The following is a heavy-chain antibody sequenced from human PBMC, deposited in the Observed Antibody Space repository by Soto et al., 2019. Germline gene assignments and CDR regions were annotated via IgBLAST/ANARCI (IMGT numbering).Heavy chain of an antibody. Sequence: ASVKVSCKASGGGNLRDYRTTWVRQAPGQGLEWMGWISAYNGNTNYAQKLQGRVTMTTDTSTSTAYMELRSLRSEDTAVYYCSSPSRGTIFGVATGSFDIWGQGTMVTVSS. D-gene: IGHD3-3*01. CDR1: GGGNLRDYR. J-gene: IGHJ3*02. CDR3: SSPSRGTIFGVATGSFDI. V-gene: IGHV1-18*04. CDR2: ISAYNGNT.